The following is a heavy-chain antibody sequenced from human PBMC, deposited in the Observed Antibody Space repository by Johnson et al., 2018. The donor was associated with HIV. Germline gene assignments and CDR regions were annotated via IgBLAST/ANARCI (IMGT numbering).Heavy chain of an antibody. J-gene: IGHJ3*01. CDR2: INQDGSDK. V-gene: IGHV3-7*05. CDR3: ARKGYAFDL. CDR1: GFTFDDYG. Sequence: MLLVESGGGVVRPGGSLRLSCAASGFTFDDYGMSWVRQAPGKGLEWVANINQDGSDKYYVDSMEGRFIISRDNAKNSLYLQMTILRAEDTAIYYCARKGYAFDLWGQGTMVTVSS.